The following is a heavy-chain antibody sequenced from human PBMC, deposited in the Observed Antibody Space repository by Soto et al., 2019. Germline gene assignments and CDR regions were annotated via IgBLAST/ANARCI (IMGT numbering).Heavy chain of an antibody. V-gene: IGHV4-4*02. J-gene: IGHJ3*01. D-gene: IGHD6-19*01. CDR3: AYSTGWYRHDV. CDR1: GDSISNSRW. Sequence: QVQLQESGPGLVKPSGTLSLTCAVSGDSISNSRWWTWVRQPPGKGLEWIGDIFHSGDTNYNPSLKSRVFISVDKSQNKFSLKVSSVNAADTAVYYCAYSTGWYRHDVWGQGTLVTVSS. CDR2: IFHSGDT.